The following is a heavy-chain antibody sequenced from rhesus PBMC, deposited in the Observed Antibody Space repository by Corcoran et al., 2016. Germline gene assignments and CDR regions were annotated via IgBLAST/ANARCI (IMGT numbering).Heavy chain of an antibody. Sequence: EVQLVQSGAEVKRPGASLKISCKPSGYSFTTYWISRVRRVPGKGLEWMGSIDPSDSDTRYRPSFQGQVTISADKSISTAYLQWSSLKASDSATYYCARNSGRWTYFDYWGQGVLVTVSS. CDR2: IDPSDSDT. J-gene: IGHJ4*01. D-gene: IGHD6-25*01. CDR1: GYSFTTYW. CDR3: ARNSGRWTYFDY. V-gene: IGHV5-2*01.